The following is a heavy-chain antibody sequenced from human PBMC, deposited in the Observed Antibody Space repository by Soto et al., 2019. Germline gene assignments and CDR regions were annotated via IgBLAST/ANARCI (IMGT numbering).Heavy chain of an antibody. J-gene: IGHJ6*02. CDR2: ISSSSSYI. V-gene: IGHV3-21*01. CDR1: GFTFSSYS. Sequence: LRLSCAASGFTFSSYSMNWVRQAPGKGLEWVSSISSSSSYIYYADSVKGRFTISRDNAKNSLYLQMNSLRAEDTAVYYCARVEYYDSSGSPVYGMDVWGQGTTVTVSS. CDR3: ARVEYYDSSGSPVYGMDV. D-gene: IGHD3-22*01.